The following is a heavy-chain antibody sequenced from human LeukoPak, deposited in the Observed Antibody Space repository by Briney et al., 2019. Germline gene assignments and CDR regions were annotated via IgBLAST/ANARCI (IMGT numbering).Heavy chain of an antibody. CDR2: IYYSGST. J-gene: IGHJ6*02. D-gene: IGHD4-23*01. CDR3: AREMGVVTAHGIDV. Sequence: SETLSLTCIVSGGSISSISSNNYHWGWIRQPPGKGLEWIGGIYYSGSTYYNPSLKSRVTISVDTSKNQFSLKLSSVTAADTALYYCAREMGVVTAHGIDVWGQGTTVTVSS. V-gene: IGHV4-39*02. CDR1: GGSISSISSNNYH.